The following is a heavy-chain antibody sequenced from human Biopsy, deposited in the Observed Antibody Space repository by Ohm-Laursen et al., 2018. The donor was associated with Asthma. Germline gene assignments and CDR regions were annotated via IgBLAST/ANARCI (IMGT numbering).Heavy chain of an antibody. CDR2: SDHRGNT. CDR3: ARGPEWSGLDI. D-gene: IGHD3-3*01. CDR1: GLSSSGYY. Sequence: SETLSLTCSMYGLSSSGYYWTWIRQPPGKGLEWIGESDHRGNTNINPTLKSRVTISKDKSANEFFLKMRSVTAADTAIYYCARGPEWSGLDIWGQGTTVTVSS. V-gene: IGHV4-34*01. J-gene: IGHJ6*02.